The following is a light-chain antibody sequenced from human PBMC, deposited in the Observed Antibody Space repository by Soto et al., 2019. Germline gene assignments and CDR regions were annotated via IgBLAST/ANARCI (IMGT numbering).Light chain of an antibody. V-gene: IGKV3-20*01. CDR2: DTS. CDR3: QQYGSSQFT. Sequence: EIVLMQSPGTLSLSPGEGATLSCRASQSVNSNYLAWYQQKPGQAPTVLIFDTSRSATGVPDRFSGSGSATDFTLTISRLEPDDFAVYYCQQYGSSQFTFGPGTKVNIK. CDR1: QSVNSNY. J-gene: IGKJ3*01.